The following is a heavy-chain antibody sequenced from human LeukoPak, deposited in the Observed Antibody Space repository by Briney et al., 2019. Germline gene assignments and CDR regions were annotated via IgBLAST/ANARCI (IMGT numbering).Heavy chain of an antibody. CDR1: GFSFSSHT. Sequence: PGGSLRPSCAASGFSFSSHTINWVRQAPGKGLEWVSSISSSGSSIYYADSLRGRFTISRDNAKNSLFLQMHSLRAEDTAVYYCAKLTTVTHDAFDIWGQGTMVTVSS. V-gene: IGHV3-21*01. D-gene: IGHD4-17*01. CDR3: AKLTTVTHDAFDI. CDR2: ISSSGSSI. J-gene: IGHJ3*02.